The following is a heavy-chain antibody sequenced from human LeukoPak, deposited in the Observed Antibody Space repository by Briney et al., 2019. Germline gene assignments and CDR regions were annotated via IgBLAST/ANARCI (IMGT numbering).Heavy chain of an antibody. Sequence: SETLSLTCAVYGGSFSGYYWSWIRQPPGKGLEWIGEINHSGSTNYNPSLKSRVTISVDTSKNQFSLKLSSVTAADTAVYYCARGDLRYFDWLSSYGLDVRGKGTTVTVSS. CDR1: GGSFSGYY. CDR3: ARGDLRYFDWLSSYGLDV. D-gene: IGHD3-9*01. J-gene: IGHJ6*04. CDR2: INHSGST. V-gene: IGHV4-34*01.